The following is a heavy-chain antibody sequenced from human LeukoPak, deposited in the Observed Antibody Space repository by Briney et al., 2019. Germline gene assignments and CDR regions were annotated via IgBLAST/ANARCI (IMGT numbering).Heavy chain of an antibody. CDR3: ARAQGTIVGAPFAFDI. D-gene: IGHD1-26*01. J-gene: IGHJ3*02. CDR2: MYYSGST. Sequence: PSETLSLTCTVSGGSVSSHYWSWIRQPRGKGLEWIGYMYYSGSTNYNPSLKSRVIISVDTSKHQFSLKLSSVTAADTAVYYCARAQGTIVGAPFAFDIWGQGTMVSVSS. V-gene: IGHV4-59*02. CDR1: GGSVSSHY.